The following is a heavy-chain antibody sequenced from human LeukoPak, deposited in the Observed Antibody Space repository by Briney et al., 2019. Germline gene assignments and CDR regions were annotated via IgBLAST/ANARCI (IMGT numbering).Heavy chain of an antibody. CDR3: AGAEAGYSSSSGAFDI. J-gene: IGHJ3*02. CDR2: ISSSSSYI. Sequence: GGSLRLSCAASGFTFSSYSMNWVRQAPGKGLEWVSSISSSSSYIYYADSVKGRFTISRDNAKNSLYLQMNSLRAEDTAVYYCAGAEAGYSSSSGAFDIWGQGTMVTVSS. D-gene: IGHD6-13*01. V-gene: IGHV3-21*04. CDR1: GFTFSSYS.